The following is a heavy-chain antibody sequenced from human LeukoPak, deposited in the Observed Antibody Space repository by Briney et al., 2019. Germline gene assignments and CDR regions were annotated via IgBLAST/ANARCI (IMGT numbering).Heavy chain of an antibody. CDR2: INSDGSST. V-gene: IGHV3-74*01. D-gene: IGHD1-26*01. CDR3: ARDLSGSLDY. Sequence: GGSLRLSCAASGFTFSTNWMHWVRQAPGKELVWVSLINSDGSSTRYADSVKGRFTISRDNAKNTLYLQMNSLRAEDTAVYYCARDLSGSLDYWGQGTLVTVSS. J-gene: IGHJ4*02. CDR1: GFTFSTNW.